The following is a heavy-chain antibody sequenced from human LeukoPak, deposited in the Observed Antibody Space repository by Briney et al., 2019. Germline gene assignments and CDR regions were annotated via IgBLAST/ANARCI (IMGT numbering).Heavy chain of an antibody. J-gene: IGHJ5*02. CDR3: ARARQYYDILTGYYREFWFDP. Sequence: GGSLRLSCAASGFTFSSYWMSRVRQAPGKGLEWVANIKQDGSEKYYVDSVKGRFTISRDNAKNSLYLQMNSLRAEDTAVYYCARARQYYDILTGYYREFWFDPWGQGTLVTVSS. V-gene: IGHV3-7*03. D-gene: IGHD3-9*01. CDR2: IKQDGSEK. CDR1: GFTFSSYW.